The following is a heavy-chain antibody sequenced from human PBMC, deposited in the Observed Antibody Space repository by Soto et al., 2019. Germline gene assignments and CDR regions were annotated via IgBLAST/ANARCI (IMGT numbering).Heavy chain of an antibody. J-gene: IGHJ4*02. D-gene: IGHD6-6*01. CDR2: TGYSRLTT. Sequence: GGSLRLSCAASGLNFSILGMSWVRRAPGKGLEWVSTTGYSRLTTYYADSVKGRFTVSRDNPKNTLDLQMSSLRAEDTAVYYCATVHSTSRSFDYWGQGTLVTVSS. CDR1: GLNFSILG. V-gene: IGHV3-23*01. CDR3: ATVHSTSRSFDY.